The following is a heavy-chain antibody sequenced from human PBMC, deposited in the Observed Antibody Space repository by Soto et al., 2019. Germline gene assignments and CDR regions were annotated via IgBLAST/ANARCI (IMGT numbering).Heavy chain of an antibody. D-gene: IGHD3-3*01. CDR3: AKGPTVFGAVISFDYYYGMYV. Sequence: VGSLRLSCTASGFTFSTSAMSWVRQPPGRGLEWVSGISGSGAGTYYADSVKGRFTISRDNSKNTLYLQMSGLRAEDAAVYYCAKGPTVFGAVISFDYYYGMYVWGQGTPVT. CDR1: GFTFSTSA. J-gene: IGHJ6*02. CDR2: ISGSGAGT. V-gene: IGHV3-23*01.